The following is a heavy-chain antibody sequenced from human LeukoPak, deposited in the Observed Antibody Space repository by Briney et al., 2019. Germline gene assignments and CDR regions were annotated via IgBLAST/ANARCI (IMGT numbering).Heavy chain of an antibody. CDR2: IYYSGST. CDR1: GGSISSGGYY. J-gene: IGHJ5*02. V-gene: IGHV4-61*08. Sequence: SETLSLTCTVSGGSISSGGYYWSWIRQPPGKGLEWIGYIYYSGSTNYNPSLKSRVTISVDTSKNQFSLKLSSVTAADTAVYYCARDPRSSGYCSGGSCSDWFDPWGQGTLVTVSS. CDR3: ARDPRSSGYCSGGSCSDWFDP. D-gene: IGHD2-15*01.